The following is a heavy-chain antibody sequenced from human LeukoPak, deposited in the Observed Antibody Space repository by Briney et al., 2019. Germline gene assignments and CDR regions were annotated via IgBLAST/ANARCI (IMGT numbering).Heavy chain of an antibody. CDR3: ARGMDWGDPFHI. Sequence: GGSLRLSCAASGFTFSSYSMNWVRQAPGKGLEWVSSISSSSSYTYYGDSVKGRFTISRDNAENSLYLQMNSLRAEDTAVYYCARGMDWGDPFHIWGQGTMVTVSS. CDR2: ISSSSSYT. CDR1: GFTFSSYS. J-gene: IGHJ3*02. V-gene: IGHV3-21*01. D-gene: IGHD3-16*01.